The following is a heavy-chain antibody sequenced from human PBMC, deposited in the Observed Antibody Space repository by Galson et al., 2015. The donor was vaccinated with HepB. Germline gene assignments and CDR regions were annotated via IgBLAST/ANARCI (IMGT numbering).Heavy chain of an antibody. J-gene: IGHJ4*02. V-gene: IGHV3-30-3*01. Sequence: SLRLSCAASGFTFSSHNIHWVRQAPGGGLEWLATVEPDGDTKYYAASVKGRFIVSRDNSKNVLYLQMNSLNVEDTALYYCARQGNGLDYWGQGVLVTVSS. CDR1: GFTFSSHN. CDR3: ARQGNGLDY. CDR2: VEPDGDTK.